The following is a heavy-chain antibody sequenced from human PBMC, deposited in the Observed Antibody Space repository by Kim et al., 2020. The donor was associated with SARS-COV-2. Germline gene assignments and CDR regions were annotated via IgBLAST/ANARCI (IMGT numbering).Heavy chain of an antibody. Sequence: SETLSLTCTVSGGSISSGSYYWSWIRQPAGKGLEWIGRIYTSGSTNYNPSLKSRVTISVDTSKNQVSLKLSSVTAADTAVYYCAREAVVAGGRVVAAQKGGDYYYYYGMDVWGQGTTVTVSS. CDR1: GGSISSGSYY. CDR2: IYTSGST. CDR3: AREAVVAGGRVVAAQKGGDYYYYYGMDV. V-gene: IGHV4-61*02. D-gene: IGHD2-15*01. J-gene: IGHJ6*02.